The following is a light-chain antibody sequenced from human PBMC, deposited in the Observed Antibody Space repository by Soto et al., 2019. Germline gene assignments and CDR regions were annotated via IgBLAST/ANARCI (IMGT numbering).Light chain of an antibody. CDR2: GAS. CDR3: QQYNNWSPLP. Sequence: EIVMTQSPATLSVSPGERATLSCRASQSVSSNLAWYQQKPGQAPRLLIYGASTRATGIPARFSGSGSGTEFTLTISSLQSEDVAVYYCQQYNNWSPLPFGGGTKVDIK. CDR1: QSVSSN. V-gene: IGKV3-15*01. J-gene: IGKJ4*01.